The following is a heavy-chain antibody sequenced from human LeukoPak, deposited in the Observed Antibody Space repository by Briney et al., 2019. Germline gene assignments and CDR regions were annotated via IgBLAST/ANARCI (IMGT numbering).Heavy chain of an antibody. J-gene: IGHJ5*02. Sequence: GGSLRLSCAASGFTFSSYAMSWVRQAPGKGLEWVSAISGSGGSTYYADSVKGRFTISRDNSKNTLYLQMNSLRAEDTAVYYCARAHGCSSATCYHNWLDPWGQGALVTVSS. D-gene: IGHD2-2*01. CDR2: ISGSGGST. V-gene: IGHV3-23*01. CDR1: GFTFSSYA. CDR3: ARAHGCSSATCYHNWLDP.